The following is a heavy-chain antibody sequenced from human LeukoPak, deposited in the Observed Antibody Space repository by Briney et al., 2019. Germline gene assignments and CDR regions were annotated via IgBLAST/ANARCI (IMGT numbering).Heavy chain of an antibody. D-gene: IGHD2-15*01. CDR2: ISGSGGST. Sequence: GGSLRLSGAASGFTFSSYAMSWVRQAPGKGLEWVSAISGSGGSTYYADSVKGRFTISRDNSKNSLYLQMNSLRAEDTAVYYCAKEVVPATRFFDYWGQGTLVTVSS. CDR1: GFTFSSYA. J-gene: IGHJ4*02. CDR3: AKEVVPATRFFDY. V-gene: IGHV3-23*01.